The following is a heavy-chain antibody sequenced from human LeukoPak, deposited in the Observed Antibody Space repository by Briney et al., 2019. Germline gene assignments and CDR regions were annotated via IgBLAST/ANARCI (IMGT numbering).Heavy chain of an antibody. CDR3: DRGTYYFDY. Sequence: SETLSLTCTVSGVSICSISYYWGGIRQPPGKGVEWIASIYFTGSTYYTPSRKSRVTISVDTSKNQFSLQLTSVTAADTAVYYCDRGTYYFDYWGQGTLVTVSS. D-gene: IGHD3-10*01. CDR1: GVSICSISYY. V-gene: IGHV4-39*01. J-gene: IGHJ4*02. CDR2: IYFTGST.